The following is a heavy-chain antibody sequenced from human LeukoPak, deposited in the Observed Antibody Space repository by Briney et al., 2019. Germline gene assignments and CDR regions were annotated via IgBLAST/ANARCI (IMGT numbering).Heavy chain of an antibody. J-gene: IGHJ4*02. CDR3: AKGALYDFWSGYQDY. Sequence: GGSLRLSCAASGFTFSRYTMNWVRQSPGKGLEWVSSISSSGYYIYYADSVKGRFTISRDNSKNTLYLQMNSLRAEDTAVYYCAKGALYDFWSGYQDYWGQGTLVTVSS. V-gene: IGHV3-21*04. CDR1: GFTFSRYT. D-gene: IGHD3-3*01. CDR2: ISSSGYYI.